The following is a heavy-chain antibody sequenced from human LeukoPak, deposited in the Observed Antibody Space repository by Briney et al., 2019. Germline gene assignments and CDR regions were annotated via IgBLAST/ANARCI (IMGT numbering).Heavy chain of an antibody. CDR1: GYTFTGYY. CDR2: INPNSGGT. V-gene: IGHV1-2*02. CDR3: ARDLSSVVVAGYYYYYYGMDV. D-gene: IGHD2-15*01. Sequence: ASVKVSCKASGYTFTGYYMHWVRQAPGQGLEWMGWINPNSGGTNYAQKFQGRVTMTRDTSISTAYMELSRLRSEDTAVYYCARDLSSVVVAGYYYYYYGMDVWGQGTTVTVSS. J-gene: IGHJ6*02.